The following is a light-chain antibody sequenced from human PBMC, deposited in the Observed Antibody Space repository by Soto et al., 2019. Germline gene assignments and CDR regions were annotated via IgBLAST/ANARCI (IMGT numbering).Light chain of an antibody. V-gene: IGLV3-21*04. J-gene: IGLJ2*01. CDR1: HIATWS. Sequence: SYELTQPPSVSVAPGETASITCGADHIATWSVHWYQQRPGQAPVLVIYYDSDRPSGIPERFSGSNSENTATLTISRVEAGDEADYYCQVWHGGSDHVVFGGGTKLTVL. CDR2: YDS. CDR3: QVWHGGSDHVV.